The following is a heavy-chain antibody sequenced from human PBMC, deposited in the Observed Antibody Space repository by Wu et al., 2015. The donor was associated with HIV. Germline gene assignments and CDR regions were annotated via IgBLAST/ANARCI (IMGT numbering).Heavy chain of an antibody. CDR3: ARVYSSSWYDFFDY. CDR1: GVTLTSFA. Sequence: QVQLVQSGGDVKKSGASVKVSCKASGVTLTSFAFSWVRQAPGQGLEWMGGIIPLFDIAQYAQKFRDRVTITTDESTSTAYMELSSLRSEDTAIYYCARVYSSSWYDFFDYWGQGTLVTVSS. D-gene: IGHD6-13*01. J-gene: IGHJ4*02. V-gene: IGHV1-69*05. CDR2: IIPLFDIA.